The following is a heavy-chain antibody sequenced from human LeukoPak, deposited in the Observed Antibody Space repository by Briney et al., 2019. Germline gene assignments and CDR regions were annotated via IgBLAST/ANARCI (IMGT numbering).Heavy chain of an antibody. Sequence: SETLSLTCAVYGGSFSGYYWSWLRQPPGKGREWIGEINHSGNTNYNPSLKSRVTISVDTSKNQFSLKLSSVTAADTAVYYCARRVVRGVITNWGQGTLVTVSS. CDR2: INHSGNT. J-gene: IGHJ4*02. D-gene: IGHD3-10*01. CDR3: ARRVVRGVITN. CDR1: GGSFSGYY. V-gene: IGHV4-34*01.